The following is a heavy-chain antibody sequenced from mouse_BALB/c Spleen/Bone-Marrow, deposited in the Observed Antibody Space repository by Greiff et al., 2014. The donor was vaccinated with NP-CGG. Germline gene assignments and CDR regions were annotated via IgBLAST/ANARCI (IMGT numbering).Heavy chain of an antibody. D-gene: IGHD1-2*01. CDR1: GFTFTDYY. V-gene: IGHV7-3*02. CDR3: ARDNYYGYHWYFDV. J-gene: IGHJ1*01. Sequence: EVQLVESGGGLVQPGGSLRLSCATSGFTFTDYYMSWDRQPPGKALEWLGFIRNKANGYTTEYSASVKGRFTISRDNSQSILYLQMNTLRAEDSATYYCARDNYYGYHWYFDVWGAGTTVTVSS. CDR2: IRNKANGYTT.